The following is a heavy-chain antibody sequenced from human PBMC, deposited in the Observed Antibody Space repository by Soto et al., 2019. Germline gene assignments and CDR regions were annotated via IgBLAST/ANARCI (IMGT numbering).Heavy chain of an antibody. V-gene: IGHV1-18*04. CDR2: ISAYNGKT. CDR1: GYTFTSYG. J-gene: IGHJ4*02. D-gene: IGHD1-26*01. Sequence: ASVKVSCKASGYTFTSYGISWERQAPGQGLERMGWISAYNGKTNYAQKPQGRVTMTTDTSTSTAYMELRSLRSDDTADYYCARYRYGLCIVGAMGMDYWCQVTLVTVSS. CDR3: ARYRYGLCIVGAMGMDY.